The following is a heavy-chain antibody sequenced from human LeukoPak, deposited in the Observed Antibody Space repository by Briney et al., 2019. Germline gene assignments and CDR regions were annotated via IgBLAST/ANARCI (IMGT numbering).Heavy chain of an antibody. CDR3: ARHSPTLTGYPFGY. CDR2: IYYSGST. V-gene: IGHV4-59*08. D-gene: IGHD3-9*01. CDR1: GGSISSYY. J-gene: IGHJ4*02. Sequence: SETLSLTCTVSGGSISSYYWSWIRQPPGKGLEWIGYIYYSGSTKYNPSLKSRVTISVDTSKNQFSLRLSSVTAAETAVYYCARHSPTLTGYPFGYWGQGTLVTVSS.